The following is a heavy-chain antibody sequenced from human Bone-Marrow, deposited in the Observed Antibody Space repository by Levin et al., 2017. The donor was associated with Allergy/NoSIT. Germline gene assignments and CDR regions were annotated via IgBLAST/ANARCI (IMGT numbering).Heavy chain of an antibody. CDR3: AKASRGAGAGALDI. D-gene: IGHD6-19*01. CDR1: GFSFSDYG. J-gene: IGHJ3*02. V-gene: IGHV3-23*01. CDR2: ISGSGSST. Sequence: PGGSLRLSCAASGFSFSDYGMSWVRQAPGKGLEWVSGISGSGSSTNYADSVEGRFTISRDSSKNTLFMQMNSLRVEDTAVYYWAKASRGAGAGALDIWGQGTMVTVSS.